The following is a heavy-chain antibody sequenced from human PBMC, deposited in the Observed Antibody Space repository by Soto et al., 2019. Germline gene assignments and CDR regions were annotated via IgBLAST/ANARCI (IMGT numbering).Heavy chain of an antibody. D-gene: IGHD4-17*01. V-gene: IGHV3-21*01. CDR3: ARDRGTVAESD. CDR1: GFTFSSYS. Sequence: GGSLRLSCAASGFTFSSYSMNWVRQAPGKGLEWVSSISSSSSYIYYADSVKGRFTISRDNAKNSLYLQMNSLRAEDTAVYYCARDRGTVAESDWGQGTLVTVSS. J-gene: IGHJ4*02. CDR2: ISSSSSYI.